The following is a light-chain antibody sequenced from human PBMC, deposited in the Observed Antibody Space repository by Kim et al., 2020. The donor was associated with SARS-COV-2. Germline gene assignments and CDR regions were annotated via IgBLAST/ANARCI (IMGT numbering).Light chain of an antibody. CDR2: AIS. CDR3: HQYNNWPYT. J-gene: IGKJ2*01. CDR1: ESITTN. V-gene: IGKV3D-15*01. Sequence: SVSPGERAPLSCRASESITTNLAWYQQKRGQAPRLLISAISTRATGIPGRFSGSGSGTEFTLTISSLQSEDFAVYYCHQYNNWPYTFGQGTKLEI.